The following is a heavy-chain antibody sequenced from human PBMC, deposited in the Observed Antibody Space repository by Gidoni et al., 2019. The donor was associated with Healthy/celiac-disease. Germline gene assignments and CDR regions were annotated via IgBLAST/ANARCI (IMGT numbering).Heavy chain of an antibody. CDR1: GFTFSSYG. Sequence: QVQLVESGGGVVQPGRSLRLSCAASGFTFSSYGMHWVRQAPGKGLEGVAVIWYDGSNKYYADSVKGRFTISRDNSKNTLYLQMNSLRAEDTAVYYCARGGAAAAYFDYWGQGTLVTVSS. J-gene: IGHJ4*02. CDR2: IWYDGSNK. CDR3: ARGGAAAAYFDY. V-gene: IGHV3-33*01. D-gene: IGHD6-13*01.